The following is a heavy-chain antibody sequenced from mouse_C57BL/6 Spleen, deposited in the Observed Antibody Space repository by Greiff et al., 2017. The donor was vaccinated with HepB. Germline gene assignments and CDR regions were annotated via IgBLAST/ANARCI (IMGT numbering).Heavy chain of an antibody. CDR2: IDPETGGT. V-gene: IGHV1-15*01. CDR3: TRYDYGTSFDY. D-gene: IGHD1-1*01. J-gene: IGHJ2*01. Sequence: VQLQQSGAELVRPGASVTLSCKASGYTFTDYEMHWVKQTPVHGLEWIGAIDPETGGTAYNQKFKGKAILTADKSSSTAYMALRSLTSEDSAVYYCTRYDYGTSFDYWGQGTTLTVSS. CDR1: GYTFTDYE.